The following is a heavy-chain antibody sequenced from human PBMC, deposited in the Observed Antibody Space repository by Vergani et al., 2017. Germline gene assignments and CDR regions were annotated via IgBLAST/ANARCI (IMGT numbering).Heavy chain of an antibody. CDR3: ARVPVQFNYCSSTSCFHPKYYFDY. Sequence: QVQLQESGPGLVKPSETLSLTCTVSGGSISSYYWSWIRQPPGKGLEWIGYIYYSGSTNYNPSLKSRVTISVDTSKNQFSLKLSSVTAADTAVYYCARVPVQFNYCSSTSCFHPKYYFDYWGQGTLVTVSS. CDR1: GGSISSYY. CDR2: IYYSGST. V-gene: IGHV4-59*12. D-gene: IGHD2-2*01. J-gene: IGHJ4*02.